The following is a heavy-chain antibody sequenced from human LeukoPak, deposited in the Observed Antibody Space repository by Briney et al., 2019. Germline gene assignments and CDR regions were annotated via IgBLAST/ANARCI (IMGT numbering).Heavy chain of an antibody. D-gene: IGHD3-3*01. CDR1: GYTFTNYY. CDR3: ARDHNFWSGYFGASSACDI. J-gene: IGHJ3*02. Sequence: ASVKVSCKASGYTFTNYYMHWVRQAPGQGLEWMGLINPSGGSTRYTREFQGRVTMTRDTSTTTVYMELSSLRSEDTAVYYCARDHNFWSGYFGASSACDIWGQGTMVTVSS. V-gene: IGHV1-46*01. CDR2: INPSGGST.